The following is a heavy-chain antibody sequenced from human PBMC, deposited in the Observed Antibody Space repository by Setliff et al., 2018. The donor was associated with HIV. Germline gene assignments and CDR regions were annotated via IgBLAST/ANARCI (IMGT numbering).Heavy chain of an antibody. V-gene: IGHV3-74*01. CDR1: GFTFSSYW. CDR2: ISADGSDT. J-gene: IGHJ6*02. Sequence: PGGSLRLSCAASGFTFSSYWIHWVRQAPGKGLVWVSRISADGSDTSYADSVKGRFTISRDNAMNTAYLQMNSLRVEDTAVYYCARDLAGTPYYYYGMDVWGQGTTVTVSS. CDR3: ARDLAGTPYYYYGMDV. D-gene: IGHD3-10*01.